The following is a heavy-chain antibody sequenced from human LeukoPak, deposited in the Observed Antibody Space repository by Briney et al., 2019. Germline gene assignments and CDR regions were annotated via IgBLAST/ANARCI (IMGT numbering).Heavy chain of an antibody. D-gene: IGHD2-15*01. CDR1: GGSISSSNYN. Sequence: SETLSLTCTVSGGSISSSNYNWGWIRQPPGKGLEWIATIHYSGNTYFNPSLKSRVTISVDTSKNQFSLKLSSVTAADTAVYYCAARYCGGGRCYAVDYWGQGTLVTVSS. CDR3: AARYCGGGRCYAVDY. J-gene: IGHJ4*02. V-gene: IGHV4-39*01. CDR2: IHYSGNT.